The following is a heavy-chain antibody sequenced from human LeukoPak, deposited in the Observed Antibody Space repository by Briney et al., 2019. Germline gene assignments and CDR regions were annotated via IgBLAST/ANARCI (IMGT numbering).Heavy chain of an antibody. CDR3: ARLMTQYVDYRGGYYYGMDV. V-gene: IGHV5-51*01. D-gene: IGHD4-11*01. Sequence: GASLKISYEGSGYSFTSYWIGWVRRMPGKGLGWIGIIYPGDSDTRYSPSFQGQVTISADKSISTAYLQWSSLKASDTAMYYCARLMTQYVDYRGGYYYGMDVWGQGTTVTVSS. CDR2: IYPGDSDT. CDR1: GYSFTSYW. J-gene: IGHJ6*02.